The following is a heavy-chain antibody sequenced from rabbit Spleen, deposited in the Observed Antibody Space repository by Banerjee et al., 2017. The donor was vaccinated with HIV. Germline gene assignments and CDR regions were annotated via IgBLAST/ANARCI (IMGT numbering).Heavy chain of an antibody. Sequence: QSLEESGGDLVKPGASLTLTCTASGISFSAGYYMCWVRQAPGKGLEWIACIHGGSNGNTYYASWAKGRFTISKTSSTTVTLQMTSLTAADTATYFCARDTGSSFSSYGMDLWGQGTLVTVS. J-gene: IGHJ6*01. V-gene: IGHV1S40*01. CDR2: IHGGSNGNT. D-gene: IGHD8-1*01. CDR3: ARDTGSSFSSYGMDL. CDR1: GISFSAGYY.